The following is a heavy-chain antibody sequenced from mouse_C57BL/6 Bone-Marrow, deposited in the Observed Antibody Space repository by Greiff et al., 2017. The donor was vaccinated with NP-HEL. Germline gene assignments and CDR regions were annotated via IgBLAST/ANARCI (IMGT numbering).Heavy chain of an antibody. V-gene: IGHV1-5*01. J-gene: IGHJ4*01. CDR1: GYTFTSYW. CDR2: IYPGNSDT. Sequence: VQLQQSGTVLARPGASVKMSCKPSGYTFTSYWMHWVKQRPGQGLEWIGAIYPGNSDTSYNQKFKGKAKLTAVTSASTAYMELSSLTNEDSAVYYCTRGSRYAMDYWGQGTSVTVSS. D-gene: IGHD1-1*02. CDR3: TRGSRYAMDY.